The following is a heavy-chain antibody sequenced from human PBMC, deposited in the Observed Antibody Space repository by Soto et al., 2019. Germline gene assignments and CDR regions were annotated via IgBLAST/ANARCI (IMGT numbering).Heavy chain of an antibody. J-gene: IGHJ6*02. CDR3: ASLVPAATMNGMDV. D-gene: IGHD2-2*01. CDR2: IIPIFGTA. CDR1: GGTFSSYA. Sequence: SVKVSCKASGGTFSSYAISWVRQAPGQGLEWMGGIIPIFGTANYAQKFQGRVTITADESTSTAYMELSSLRSEDTAVYYCASLVPAATMNGMDVWGQGTTVTVSS. V-gene: IGHV1-69*13.